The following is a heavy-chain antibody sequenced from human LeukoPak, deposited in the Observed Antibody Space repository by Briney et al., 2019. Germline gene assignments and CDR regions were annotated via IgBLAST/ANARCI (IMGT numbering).Heavy chain of an antibody. Sequence: QSSETLSLTCAVYGGSFSGYYWSWIRQPPGKGLEWMGEINHSGSTNYNPSLKSRVTISVDTSKNQFSLKLSSVTAADTAVYYCARASITIFGVVLYYYYMDVWGKGTTVTVSS. V-gene: IGHV4-34*01. CDR2: INHSGST. CDR3: ARASITIFGVVLYYYYMDV. CDR1: GGSFSGYY. J-gene: IGHJ6*03. D-gene: IGHD3-3*01.